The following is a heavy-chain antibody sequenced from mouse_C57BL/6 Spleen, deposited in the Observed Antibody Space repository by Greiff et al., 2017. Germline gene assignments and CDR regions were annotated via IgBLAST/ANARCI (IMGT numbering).Heavy chain of an antibody. D-gene: IGHD4-1*01. J-gene: IGHJ4*01. CDR2: IYPGDGDT. Sequence: VQLQESGPELVKPGASVKISCKASGYAFSSSWMNWVKQRPGKGLEWIGRIYPGDGDTNYNGKFKGKATLTADKSSSTAYMQLSSLTSEDSAVYFCAKTGDYAMGYWGQGTSVTVSS. V-gene: IGHV1-82*01. CDR1: GYAFSSSW. CDR3: AKTGDYAMGY.